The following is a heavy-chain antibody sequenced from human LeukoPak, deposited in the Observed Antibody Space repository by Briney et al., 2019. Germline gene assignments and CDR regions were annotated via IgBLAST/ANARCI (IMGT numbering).Heavy chain of an antibody. CDR2: INPNSGGT. D-gene: IGHD2-2*01. CDR1: GYTFTGYY. J-gene: IGHJ2*01. CDR3: ARERRSVVPAATRYFGL. V-gene: IGHV1-2*02. Sequence: ASVKVSCKASGYTFTGYYMHWARQAPGQGLEWMGWINPNSGGTNYAQKFQGRVTMTRDTSISTAYMELSRLRSDDTAVYYCARERRSVVPAATRYFGLWGRGTLVTVSS.